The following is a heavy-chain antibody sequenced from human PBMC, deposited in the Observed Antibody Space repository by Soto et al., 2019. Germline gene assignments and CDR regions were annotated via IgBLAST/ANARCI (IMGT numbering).Heavy chain of an antibody. CDR2: IHYSGTT. J-gene: IGHJ4*02. CDR1: GGSIRNYF. CDR3: AAGEASSRNLAPYYVDF. Sequence: SETLSLTCTVSGGSIRNYFWTWIRQPPGKGLGWIGYIHYSGTTSFFPSYNPSLRSRVTISEDTSKNQFSLKLLSVTTADTAVYFCAAGEASSRNLAPYYVDFWGQGTLVTVSS. V-gene: IGHV4-59*01. D-gene: IGHD6-13*01.